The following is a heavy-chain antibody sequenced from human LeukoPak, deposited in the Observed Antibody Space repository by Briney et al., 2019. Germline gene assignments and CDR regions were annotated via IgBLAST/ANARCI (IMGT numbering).Heavy chain of an antibody. V-gene: IGHV1-18*01. CDR3: ARELISPYYYDSSGYYLDY. D-gene: IGHD3-22*01. CDR2: ISAYNGNT. CDR1: GYTFTSYC. J-gene: IGHJ4*02. Sequence: ASVTVSYKASGYTFTSYCISWVRQAPGQPLEWLGWISAYNGNTNYAQKLQGRVTMTTDTSTSTAYMELRSLRSDDTAVYYCARELISPYYYDSSGYYLDYWGQGTLVTVSS.